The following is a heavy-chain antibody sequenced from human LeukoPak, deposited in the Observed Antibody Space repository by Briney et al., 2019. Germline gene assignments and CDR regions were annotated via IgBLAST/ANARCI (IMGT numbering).Heavy chain of an antibody. D-gene: IGHD6-19*01. Sequence: PSETLSVTCTDPGGSISSYYWSRIWQPPRKGLEWIGHIYCSGSTNYGDSLKGRVTISVDTSKNQLSLKLSSVTAADTAVYYCARLAVGGGYYNSYKDDWGGEATVTVSS. CDR2: IYCSGST. V-gene: IGHV4-59*01. CDR1: GGSISSYY. CDR3: ARLAVGGGYYNSYKDD. J-gene: IGHJ6*03.